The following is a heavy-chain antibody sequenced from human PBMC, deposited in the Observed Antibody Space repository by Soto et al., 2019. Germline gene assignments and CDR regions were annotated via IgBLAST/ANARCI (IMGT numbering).Heavy chain of an antibody. CDR2: ISSSSSHI. CDR1: VFTFRIYS. Sequence: PWVSXRLSCTAGVFTFRIYSMSLFGHAPGKGLEWVSSISSSSSHIYYVDSVKGRFTVSRDNAKNSVFLQMNSLRAEETAVYQSHTELKASDYWGNGNLVTV. J-gene: IGHJ4*01. V-gene: IGHV3-21*04. D-gene: IGHD1-7*01. CDR3: HTELKASDY.